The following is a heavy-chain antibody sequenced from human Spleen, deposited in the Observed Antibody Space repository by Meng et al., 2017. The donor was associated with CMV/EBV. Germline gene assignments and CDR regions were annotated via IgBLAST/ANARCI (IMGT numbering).Heavy chain of an antibody. CDR2: ISAYNDNT. CDR1: FTSYG. Sequence: FTSYGISWVRQAPGQGLAWMGRISAYNDNTNYAQNVQGRVTMTTDTSTNTAYMDLRSLRSDDTAAYYCVRDRERYYYDSSGYEIFDYWGQGTLVTVSS. CDR3: VRDRERYYYDSSGYEIFDY. V-gene: IGHV1-18*01. D-gene: IGHD3-22*01. J-gene: IGHJ4*02.